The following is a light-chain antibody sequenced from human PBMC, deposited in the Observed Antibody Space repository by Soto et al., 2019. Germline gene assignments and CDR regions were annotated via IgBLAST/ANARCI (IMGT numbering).Light chain of an antibody. CDR1: NNDVGAYNY. CDR2: DVS. V-gene: IGLV2-14*03. J-gene: IGLJ3*02. CDR3: SSYTRSNTVV. Sequence: QSALTQPASVSGSPGQSITISCTGTNNDVGAYNYVSWYQQHPGKAPKTMVYDVSYRPSGVSNRFSGSKSGNTASLTISGLQAEDEADYYCSSYTRSNTVVFGGGTKLTVL.